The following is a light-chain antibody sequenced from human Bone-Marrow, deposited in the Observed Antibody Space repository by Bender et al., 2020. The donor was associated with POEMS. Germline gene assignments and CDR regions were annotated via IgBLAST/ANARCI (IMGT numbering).Light chain of an antibody. CDR2: RND. J-gene: IGLJ2*01. CDR1: TSNIGSNY. V-gene: IGLV1-47*01. CDR3: VAWDDTLNGWV. Sequence: QSVLTQPPSTSGTPGQRVTISCSGSTSNIGSNYVYWYQQVAGTAPKLLIYRNDQRPSGVPDRFSGSKSGTSASLAVSGLRSEDEADYYCVAWDDTLNGWVFGGGTKLTVL.